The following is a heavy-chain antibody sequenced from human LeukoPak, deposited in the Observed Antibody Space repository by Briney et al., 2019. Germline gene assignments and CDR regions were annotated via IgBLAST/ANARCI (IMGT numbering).Heavy chain of an antibody. Sequence: ASVKVSCKVSGYTLTELSMHWVRQAPGKGLEWMGGFDPEDGETIYAQKFQGRVTMTEDTSTDTAYMELSSLRSEDTAVYYCATWVQQRLVDDAFDIWAKGQWSPSLQ. CDR3: ATWVQQRLVDDAFDI. CDR2: FDPEDGET. V-gene: IGHV1-24*01. J-gene: IGHJ3*02. CDR1: GYTLTELS. D-gene: IGHD6-13*01.